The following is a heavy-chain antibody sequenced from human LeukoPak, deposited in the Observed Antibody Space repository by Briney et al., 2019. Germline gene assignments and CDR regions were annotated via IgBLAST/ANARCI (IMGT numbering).Heavy chain of an antibody. CDR2: ISSSGSTI. D-gene: IGHD3-22*01. V-gene: IGHV3-11*04. J-gene: IGHJ3*02. CDR3: ARDASNYYDTHAFDI. Sequence: GGSLRLSCAASGFTFSDYYMSWIRQAPGKGLEWVSYISSSGSTIYYADSVKGRFTISRDNAKNSLYLQVNSLRAEDTAVYYCARDASNYYDTHAFDIWGQGTMVTVSS. CDR1: GFTFSDYY.